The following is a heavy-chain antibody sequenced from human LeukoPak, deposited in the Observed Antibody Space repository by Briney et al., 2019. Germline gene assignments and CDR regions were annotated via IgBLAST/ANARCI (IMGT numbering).Heavy chain of an antibody. D-gene: IGHD1-26*01. CDR3: ARGTGATRGNYFDY. CDR2: IIPIFGTA. CDR1: GGTFSSYA. J-gene: IGHJ4*02. Sequence: ASVKVSCKASGGTFSSYAISWVRQAPGQGLEWMGGIIPIFGTANYAQKFQGRVTITADESTSTAYMELSSLRSEDTAVYYCARGTGATRGNYFDYWGQGTLVTVSS. V-gene: IGHV1-69*01.